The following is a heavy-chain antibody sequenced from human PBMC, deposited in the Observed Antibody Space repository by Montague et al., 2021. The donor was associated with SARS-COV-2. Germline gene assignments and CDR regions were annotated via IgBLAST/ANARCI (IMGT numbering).Heavy chain of an antibody. CDR1: GASISRSSYY. V-gene: IGHV4-39*01. Sequence: SETLSLTCTVSGASISRSSYYWGWIRQPPGKGLEWIGNIYCSGNTHYNPPLKSRVTISVDTSKNQFSLTLSSVTAADTAIYYCARQGNSGNLIDYWGQGTLVTVSS. CDR3: ARQGNSGNLIDY. CDR2: IYCSGNT. D-gene: IGHD3-10*01. J-gene: IGHJ4*02.